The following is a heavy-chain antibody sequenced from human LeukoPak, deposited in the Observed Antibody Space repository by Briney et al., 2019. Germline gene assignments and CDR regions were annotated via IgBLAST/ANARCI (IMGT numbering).Heavy chain of an antibody. CDR2: IYNSGST. D-gene: IGHD1-26*01. CDR1: GGSISSGGYY. Sequence: PSQTLSLTCTVSGGSISSGGYYWSWIRQHPGKSLEWIGYIYNSGSTYYNPSLRSRVTISVDTSKNQFSLKLSSVTAADTAVYYCARVSPRRGNYFDYWGQGTLVTVSS. V-gene: IGHV4-31*03. CDR3: ARVSPRRGNYFDY. J-gene: IGHJ4*02.